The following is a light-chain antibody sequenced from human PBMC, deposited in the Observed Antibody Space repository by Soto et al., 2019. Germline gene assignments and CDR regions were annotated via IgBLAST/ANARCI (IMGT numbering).Light chain of an antibody. CDR1: SSNIGKNT. V-gene: IGLV1-44*01. CDR2: SNN. J-gene: IGLJ1*01. Sequence: QSVLTQAPSASETPGQRVTISCSGGSSNIGKNTVNWYQQLPGTAPKLLIYSNNRRPSGVPDRCSGSKYGTSASLAISGLQSEDEDDYYCAAWYDSLTAYVFGTGTKLTVL. CDR3: AAWYDSLTAYV.